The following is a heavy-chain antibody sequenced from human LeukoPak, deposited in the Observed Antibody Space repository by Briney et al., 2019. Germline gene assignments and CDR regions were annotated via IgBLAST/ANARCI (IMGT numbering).Heavy chain of an antibody. CDR1: GGSISSYY. D-gene: IGHD1-26*01. CDR3: ARHTREPPYYYYYGMDV. Sequence: YPSETLSLTCTVSGGSISSYYWSWIRQPPGKGLEWIGYIYYSGSTNYNPSLKSRVTISVDTSKNQFSLKQSSVTAADTAVYYCARHTREPPYYYYYGMDVWGQGTTVTVSS. J-gene: IGHJ6*02. CDR2: IYYSGST. V-gene: IGHV4-59*08.